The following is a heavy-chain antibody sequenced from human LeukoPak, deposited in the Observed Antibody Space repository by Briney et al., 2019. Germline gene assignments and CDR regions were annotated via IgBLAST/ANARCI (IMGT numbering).Heavy chain of an antibody. CDR3: AKGDYYDSSGYSITFDY. J-gene: IGHJ4*02. CDR2: IGGSGGDT. V-gene: IGHV3-23*01. Sequence: GGSLRLSCAASGFTVSSNYMSWVRQAPGKGLEWVSAIGGSGGDTYYADFVKGRFTISRDNSKNTLYLQMSSLRAEDTAVYYCAKGDYYDSSGYSITFDYWGQGTLVTVSS. D-gene: IGHD3-22*01. CDR1: GFTVSSNY.